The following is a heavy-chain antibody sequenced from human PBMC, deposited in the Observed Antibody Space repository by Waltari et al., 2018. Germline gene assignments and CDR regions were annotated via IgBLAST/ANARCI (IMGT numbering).Heavy chain of an antibody. Sequence: EVQLVESGGDLLQPGGSLRLSCAASGFTVGNNFMGWVRQAPGKGLEWVSVIYSGGSTNDIDSVRGRFTISRDSSKNTLYLQMNSLRAEDTAVYYCAKVDNVGLNNYWGQGTLVTVSS. V-gene: IGHV3-53*01. CDR3: AKVDNVGLNNY. J-gene: IGHJ4*02. CDR2: IYSGGST. CDR1: GFTVGNNF. D-gene: IGHD1-1*01.